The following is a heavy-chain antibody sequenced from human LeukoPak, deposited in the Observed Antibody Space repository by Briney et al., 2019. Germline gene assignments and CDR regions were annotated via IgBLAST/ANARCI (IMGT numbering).Heavy chain of an antibody. CDR2: ISSSGSSI. CDR3: GRDLWATIDMGIDY. Sequence: TGGSLRLSCAASGFTFSSYAMSWVRQAPGKGLEWVSYISSSGSSIYYADSVKSRFTISRDNAKNSLYLQLNSLRVEDTAVYYCGRDLWATIDMGIDYWGQGTLVTVSS. V-gene: IGHV3-48*03. J-gene: IGHJ4*02. CDR1: GFTFSSYA. D-gene: IGHD1-26*01.